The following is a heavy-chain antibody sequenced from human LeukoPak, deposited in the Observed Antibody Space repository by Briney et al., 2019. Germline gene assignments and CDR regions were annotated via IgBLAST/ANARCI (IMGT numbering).Heavy chain of an antibody. CDR1: GFTFSSYW. J-gene: IGHJ4*02. V-gene: IGHV3-74*01. Sequence: PGGSLRLSCAASGFTFSSYWMHWVRQVPGKGLVWVSRMNSDGSSAYTDSVKGRFTISRDNAKNTLYLQMNSLRAEDTAVYFCAKGDCGGTCLLIDNWGQGTLVTISS. CDR2: MNSDGSSA. CDR3: AKGDCGGTCLLIDN. D-gene: IGHD2-15*01.